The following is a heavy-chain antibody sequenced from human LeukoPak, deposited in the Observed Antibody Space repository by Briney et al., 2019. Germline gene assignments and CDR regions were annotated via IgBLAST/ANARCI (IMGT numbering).Heavy chain of an antibody. Sequence: SQTLSLTCTVSGGSISSGGYYWSWIRQHPGKGPEWIGYIYYSGSTYYNPSLKSRATISVDTSKNQFSLKLSSVTAADTAVYYCARDFPTDYYYYGMDVWGQGTTVTVSS. J-gene: IGHJ6*02. CDR2: IYYSGST. V-gene: IGHV4-31*03. CDR3: ARDFPTDYYYYGMDV. CDR1: GGSISSGGYY.